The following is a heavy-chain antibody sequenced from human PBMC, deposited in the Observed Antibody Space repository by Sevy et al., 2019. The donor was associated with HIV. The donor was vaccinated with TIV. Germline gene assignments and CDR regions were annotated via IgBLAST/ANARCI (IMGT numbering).Heavy chain of an antibody. D-gene: IGHD6-19*01. CDR1: GGSISISSYY. J-gene: IGHJ4*02. CDR3: ARAFRAVPGSYYFDY. CDR2: FYYSEST. V-gene: IGHV4-39*01. Sequence: SEILSLTCTVSGGSISISSYYCGWIRQPSGKGLEWIGSFYYSESTYYNPSLKSRVTISVDTSKNQFSLKLSSVTAADTAVYYCARAFRAVPGSYYFDYWGQGTSVTVSS.